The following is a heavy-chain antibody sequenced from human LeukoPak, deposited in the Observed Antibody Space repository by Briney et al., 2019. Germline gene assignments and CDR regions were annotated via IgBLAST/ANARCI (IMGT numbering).Heavy chain of an antibody. CDR2: MNPDSGNT. CDR1: GYTFTSYD. J-gene: IGHJ5*02. CDR3: ARGIARAVPYNWFDP. V-gene: IGHV1-8*01. D-gene: IGHD3-10*01. Sequence: GASVKVSCKASGYTFTSYDINWVRQATGQGLEWMGWMNPDSGNTGYAQKFQGRVTMTRNTSISTAYMELYSLESEDTAVYYCARGIARAVPYNWFDPWGQGTLVTVSS.